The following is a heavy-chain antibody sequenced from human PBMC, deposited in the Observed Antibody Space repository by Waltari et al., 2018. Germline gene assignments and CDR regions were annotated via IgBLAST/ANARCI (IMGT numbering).Heavy chain of an antibody. CDR1: GFTFSSYA. CDR3: AREKERFSSGWDY. CDR2: ISYDGSNK. V-gene: IGHV3-30-3*01. Sequence: QVQLVESGGGVVQPGRSLRLSCAASGFTFSSYAMHWVRQAPGKGLEWVAVISYDGSNKYYADSVKGRFTISRDNSKNTLYLQMNSLRAEDTAVYYCAREKERFSSGWDYWGQGTLVTVSS. J-gene: IGHJ4*02. D-gene: IGHD6-19*01.